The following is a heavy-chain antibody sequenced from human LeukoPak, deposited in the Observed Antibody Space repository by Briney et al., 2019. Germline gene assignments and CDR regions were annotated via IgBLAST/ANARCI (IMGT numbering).Heavy chain of an antibody. D-gene: IGHD3-16*01. CDR3: ATYFAGAETFDI. CDR1: GNSITTYW. CDR2: IFPVDSDT. V-gene: IGHV5-51*03. Sequence: KPGESLKISCKASGNSITTYWIGWVRQKPGKGLEWMGLIFPVDSDTKYSPSFQGQVTISADKSISTAYLQWSSLKASDTAMYYCATYFAGAETFDIWGQGTMVTVSS. J-gene: IGHJ3*02.